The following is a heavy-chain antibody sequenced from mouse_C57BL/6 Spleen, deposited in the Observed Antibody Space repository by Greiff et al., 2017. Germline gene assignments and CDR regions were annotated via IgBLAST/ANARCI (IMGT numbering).Heavy chain of an antibody. CDR1: GFTFTDYY. D-gene: IGHD1-1*01. Sequence: EVQVVESGGGLVQPGGSLSLSCAASGFTFTDYYMSWVRQPPGKALEWLGFIRNKANGYTTEYSASVKGRFTISRDNSQSILYLQMNALIAEDSATYYCARYVIRYQYFDVWGTGTTVTVSS. J-gene: IGHJ1*03. CDR2: IRNKANGYTT. CDR3: ARYVIRYQYFDV. V-gene: IGHV7-3*01.